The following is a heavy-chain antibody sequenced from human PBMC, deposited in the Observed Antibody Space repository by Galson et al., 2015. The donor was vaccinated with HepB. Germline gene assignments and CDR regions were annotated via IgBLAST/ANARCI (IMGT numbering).Heavy chain of an antibody. V-gene: IGHV3-30-3*01. CDR2: ISYDGSNK. J-gene: IGHJ5*02. CDR1: GFTFSSYA. D-gene: IGHD6-13*01. CDR3: AMSRSWYGGEFDP. Sequence: SLRLSCAASGFTFSSYAMHWVRQAPGKGLEWVAVISYDGSNKYYADSVKGRFTISRDNSKNTLYLQMNSLRAEDTAVYYCAMSRSWYGGEFDPWGQGSLVTVSS.